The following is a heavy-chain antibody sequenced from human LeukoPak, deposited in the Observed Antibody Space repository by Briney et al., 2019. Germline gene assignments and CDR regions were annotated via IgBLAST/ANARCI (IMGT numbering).Heavy chain of an antibody. CDR1: GYTFINYG. J-gene: IGHJ4*02. Sequence: ASVKVSCKASGYTFINYGISWVRQAPGQGLEWMGWISAYNGNTNYAQKFQGRVTMTRDTSISTAYMELSSLRSDDTAVYYCAREDSDGYNQGDHWGQGTLVTVSS. V-gene: IGHV1-18*01. CDR2: ISAYNGNT. CDR3: AREDSDGYNQGDH. D-gene: IGHD5-24*01.